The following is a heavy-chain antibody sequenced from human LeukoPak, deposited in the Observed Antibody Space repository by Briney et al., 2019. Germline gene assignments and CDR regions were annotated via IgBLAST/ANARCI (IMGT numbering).Heavy chain of an antibody. J-gene: IGHJ4*02. D-gene: IGHD2-2*01. Sequence: GGSLRLSCAASGFTFSSYEMNWVRQAPGKGLEWVSYISSSSGNKYYADSVKGRFTISRDNAKNSLYLQMNSLRAEDTAVYYCARESCSSTSCSYSDSWGQGTLVTVSS. CDR1: GFTFSSYE. V-gene: IGHV3-48*03. CDR2: ISSSSGNK. CDR3: ARESCSSTSCSYSDS.